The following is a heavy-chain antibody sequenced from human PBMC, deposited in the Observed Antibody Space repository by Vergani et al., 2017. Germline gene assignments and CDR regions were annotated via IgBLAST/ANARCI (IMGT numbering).Heavy chain of an antibody. CDR3: TKGSVYYHDSAGHGYDPYTGFDL. CDR1: GGSFNTYY. V-gene: IGHV3-9*01. CDR2: ISWNSGAV. D-gene: IGHD5-12*01. Sequence: VQLEESGPGLVKPSETLSLTCTVSGGSFNTYYWSWVRQGPGKGLEWVSGISWNSGAVDYADSVRGRFTISRDNAKNSLFLEMNSLRFEDTAVYFCTKGSVYYHDSAGHGYDPYTGFDLWGQGTLVTVSS. J-gene: IGHJ3*01.